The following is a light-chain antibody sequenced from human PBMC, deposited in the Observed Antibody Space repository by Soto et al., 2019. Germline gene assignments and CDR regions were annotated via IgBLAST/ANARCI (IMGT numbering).Light chain of an antibody. V-gene: IGKV1-17*01. Sequence: DIQMTQSPSSLSASVGDRVTITCRASQGIRRDLGWYQQKPGKAPKRLIYAASRLQSGVPSRFSAGGSGTEFILTISSLQPEEFATYYCLQHNDYPYTFGQGTKVEIK. J-gene: IGKJ2*01. CDR2: AAS. CDR3: LQHNDYPYT. CDR1: QGIRRD.